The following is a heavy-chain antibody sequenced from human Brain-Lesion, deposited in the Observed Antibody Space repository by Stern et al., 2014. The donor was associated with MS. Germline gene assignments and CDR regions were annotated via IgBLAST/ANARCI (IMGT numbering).Heavy chain of an antibody. CDR3: ARGRVVPGFQYYATDV. D-gene: IGHD2-2*01. J-gene: IGHJ6*02. CDR1: GGSISSGGYY. CDR2: IFNSGST. Sequence: QVQLQESGPGLVKPSQTLSLSCTVSGGSISSGGYYWSWIRQPAGKGLEWIGRIFNSGSTSYNPSLKSRVTISIDKSKNQFSRRLNSMTAADTAVYYCARGRVVPGFQYYATDVWGQGTTVIVSS. V-gene: IGHV4-61*02.